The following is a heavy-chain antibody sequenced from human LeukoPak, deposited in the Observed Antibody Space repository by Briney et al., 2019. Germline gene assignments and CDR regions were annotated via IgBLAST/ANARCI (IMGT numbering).Heavy chain of an antibody. CDR1: GFTLIKFG. J-gene: IGHJ6*03. CDR2: VHTTTTIAAGTT. V-gene: IGHV3-21*04. Sequence: GGSLRLSCTASGFTLIKFGLSWVRQAPGKGLEWVASVHTTTTIAAGTTFYADSVKGRFTISGDSSKNTVYLQMNTLRVEDTAVYYCASDFPLYYYYMDVWGKGTAVTVSS. CDR3: ASDFPLYYYYMDV.